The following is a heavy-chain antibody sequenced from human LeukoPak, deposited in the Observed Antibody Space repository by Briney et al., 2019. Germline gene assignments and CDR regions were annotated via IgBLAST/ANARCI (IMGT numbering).Heavy chain of an antibody. D-gene: IGHD4-17*01. Sequence: PSETLSLTCAVSGGSLSGYYWSWIRQSPGKGLEWMGDIHHDGRTKYKSSFKSRITIFLVSSKNEVSLSLSPVTPADTALYFCARDVVPRDYGDTLNAYDLWGQGTMVTVS. CDR2: IHHDGRT. CDR1: GGSLSGYY. CDR3: ARDVVPRDYGDTLNAYDL. V-gene: IGHV4-34*01. J-gene: IGHJ3*01.